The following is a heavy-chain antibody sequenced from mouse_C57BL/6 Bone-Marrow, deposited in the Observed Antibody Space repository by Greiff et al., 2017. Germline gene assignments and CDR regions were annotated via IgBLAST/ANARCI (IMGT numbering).Heavy chain of an antibody. D-gene: IGHD6-2*01. CDR2: IYPSDSGT. CDR3: ASKFLCGLQDLDD. V-gene: IGHV1-74*01. Sequence: QVQLQQPGAELVKPGASVKLSCKASGYTFTSYWMHWVKQRPGQGLEWIGRIYPSDSGTNYNQKFKGKATLTVDTSSSTAYMQLSSLTSEYSAVYFCASKFLCGLQDLDDWGQGTTVTVSS. CDR1: GYTFTSYW. J-gene: IGHJ4*01.